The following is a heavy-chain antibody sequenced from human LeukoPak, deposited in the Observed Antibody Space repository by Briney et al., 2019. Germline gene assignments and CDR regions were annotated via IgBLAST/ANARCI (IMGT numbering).Heavy chain of an antibody. CDR2: INSDGSST. CDR1: GFTFSSYW. CDR3: ATYYYDSSGYISAFDI. V-gene: IGHV3-74*01. D-gene: IGHD3-22*01. J-gene: IGHJ3*02. Sequence: GGSLRLSCAASGFTFSSYWMHWVRQAPGKGLVWVSRINSDGSSTSYADSVKGRFTISRDNAKNTLYLQMNSLRAEDTAVYYCATYYYDSSGYISAFDIWGQGTMVTVSS.